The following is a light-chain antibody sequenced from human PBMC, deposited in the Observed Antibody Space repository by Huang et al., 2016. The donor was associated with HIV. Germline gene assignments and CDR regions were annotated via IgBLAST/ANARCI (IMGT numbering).Light chain of an antibody. CDR1: QSVSGY. V-gene: IGKV3-11*01. Sequence: EIVLTQSPPTLSLSPGERATLSCRASQSVSGYLAWYQQKPGQAPRLLIYDVSNRATGIPARFSGSVSGSDFTLTISNLEPEDFAVYYCQQRSNWLFTFGPGTKVDIK. CDR2: DVS. CDR3: QQRSNWLFT. J-gene: IGKJ3*01.